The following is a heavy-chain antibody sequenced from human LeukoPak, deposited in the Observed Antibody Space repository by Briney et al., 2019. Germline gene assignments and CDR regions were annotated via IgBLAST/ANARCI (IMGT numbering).Heavy chain of an antibody. D-gene: IGHD3-16*01. Sequence: LPGGSLRLSCAASGFSLTRPSMHWVRQAPGKGLEWVAFIRYDGSDTNYADSVKGRFIISRDTVKNTLYLQMNSLGPEDTAVYYCVRGDEVDYWGQGTLVTVFS. CDR2: IRYDGSDT. V-gene: IGHV3-30*02. J-gene: IGHJ4*02. CDR3: VRGDEVDY. CDR1: GFSLTRPS.